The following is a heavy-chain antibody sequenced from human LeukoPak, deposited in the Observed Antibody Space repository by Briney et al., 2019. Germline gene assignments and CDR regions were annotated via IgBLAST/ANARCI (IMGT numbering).Heavy chain of an antibody. V-gene: IGHV4-4*02. CDR2: IYHSGST. CDR3: ARLLRGYSYGYFDY. J-gene: IGHJ4*02. CDR1: GGSISSSNW. Sequence: SETLSLTCAVSGGSISSSNWWNWVRQPPGKGLEWIGEIYHSGSTNYNPSLKSRVTISVDKSKNQFSLKLSSVTAADTAVYYCARLLRGYSYGYFDYWGQGTLVTVSS. D-gene: IGHD5-18*01.